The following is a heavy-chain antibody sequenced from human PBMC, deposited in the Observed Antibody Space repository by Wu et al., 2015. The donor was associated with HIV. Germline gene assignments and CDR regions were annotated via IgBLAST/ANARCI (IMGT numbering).Heavy chain of an antibody. D-gene: IGHD6-19*01. CDR3: VRDQQWPTKYYHYYGMDV. V-gene: IGHV1-18*01. CDR1: YILTSYP. CDR2: MAPSSGHI. Sequence: QAQLVQSGPEAKRPGASVKVSCKASYILTSYPIAWVRQAPGQRLEWMGWMAPSSGHIQPAQKFQGRVTMTTDTSTSTAYMELRSLRSDDTAVYYCVRDQQWPTKYYHYYGMDVWGQGTTVTVSS. J-gene: IGHJ6*02.